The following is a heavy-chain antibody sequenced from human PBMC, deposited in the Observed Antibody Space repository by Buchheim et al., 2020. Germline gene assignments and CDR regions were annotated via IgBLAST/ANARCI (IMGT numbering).Heavy chain of an antibody. CDR2: INPNSGGT. CDR1: GYTFTGYY. Sequence: QVQLVQSGAEVKKPGASVKVSCKASGYTFTGYYMHWVRQAPGQGLEWMGWINPNSGGTYFAQKFQGRVTMTSDTSISTAYMELSRLRSDDTVVYYCARDGYSGYEAFDYWGQGTL. D-gene: IGHD5-12*01. V-gene: IGHV1-2*02. CDR3: ARDGYSGYEAFDY. J-gene: IGHJ4*02.